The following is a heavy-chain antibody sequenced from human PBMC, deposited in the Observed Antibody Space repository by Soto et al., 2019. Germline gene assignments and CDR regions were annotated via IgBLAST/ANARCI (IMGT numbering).Heavy chain of an antibody. CDR1: GFTFSSHW. CDR3: ARRPPMGSGIAFDI. Sequence: GGSLRLSCAASGFTFSSHWMHWVRQAPGKGLVWLSHINGDGSSTTYADSVKGRFTISRDNAKNTLYLQMNSLRGEDTAVYYCARRPPMGSGIAFDIWGQGTMVTVSS. J-gene: IGHJ3*02. D-gene: IGHD6-19*01. CDR2: INGDGSST. V-gene: IGHV3-74*01.